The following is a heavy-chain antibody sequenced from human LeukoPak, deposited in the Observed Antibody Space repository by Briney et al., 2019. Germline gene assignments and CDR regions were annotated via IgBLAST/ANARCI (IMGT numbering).Heavy chain of an antibody. CDR2: ISHSGST. J-gene: IGHJ4*02. D-gene: IGHD3-22*01. Sequence: SETLSLTCAVYGGSFSGYYWSWIRQPPGKGLEWIGEISHSGSTKYNPSLKSRVIISVDTSKNQFSLKLSSVTAADTAVYYCARAGDRSGYSGYWGQGTLVTVSS. V-gene: IGHV4-34*01. CDR1: GGSFSGYY. CDR3: ARAGDRSGYSGY.